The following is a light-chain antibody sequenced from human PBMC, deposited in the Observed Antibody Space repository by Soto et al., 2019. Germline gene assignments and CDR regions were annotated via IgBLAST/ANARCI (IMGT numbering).Light chain of an antibody. CDR1: SSDVGTYNL. CDR2: ERS. CDR3: CAFAASNTHV. Sequence: QSALTQPASVSGSPGQSITISCTGISSDVGTYNLVSWYQHHPGKGPKLIIYERSKRPSGVSDRFSGSKSGNTASLTISVLQAEDEAVYYCCAFAASNTHVFGSGTKVTVL. J-gene: IGLJ1*01. V-gene: IGLV2-23*01.